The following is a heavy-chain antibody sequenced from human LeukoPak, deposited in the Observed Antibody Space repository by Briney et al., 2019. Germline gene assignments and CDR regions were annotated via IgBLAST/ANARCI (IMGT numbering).Heavy chain of an antibody. V-gene: IGHV1-8*01. CDR2: MNPNSGNT. D-gene: IGHD1-26*01. J-gene: IGHJ6*03. CDR1: GYTFTSYD. Sequence: ASVKVSCKASGYTFTSYDINWVRQATGQGLEWMGWMNPNSGNTGYAQKFQGRVTMTRNTSISTAYMELSSLRSEDTAVYYCASVQWEPGSAYYYYYMDVWGKGTTVTVSS. CDR3: ASVQWEPGSAYYYYYMDV.